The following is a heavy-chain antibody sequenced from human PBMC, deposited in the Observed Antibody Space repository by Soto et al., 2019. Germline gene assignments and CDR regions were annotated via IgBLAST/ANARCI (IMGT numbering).Heavy chain of an antibody. CDR1: CRDILSSSYY. D-gene: IGHD3-22*01. Sequence: SETLSLTCVVACRDILSSSYYWGWIRQSPGKGLEWIGSIYYSGGNYYNPSLKSRVSIAADMSKNQLSLKLTSVTAADTAVYYCAKTQYYYDSNNYSFDFWGQG. CDR3: AKTQYYYDSNNYSFDF. J-gene: IGHJ4*02. CDR2: IYYSGGN. V-gene: IGHV4-39*01.